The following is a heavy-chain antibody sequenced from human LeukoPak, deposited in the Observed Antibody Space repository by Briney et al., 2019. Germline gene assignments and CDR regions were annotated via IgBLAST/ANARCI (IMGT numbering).Heavy chain of an antibody. CDR1: AGSVSSGSYY. Sequence: SETLSLTCTVSAGSVSSGSYYWSWIRQPPGKRLEWIGYICYSGSTNYNPSLKSRVTISVGTSKNQFSLKLSSVTAADTAVYYCARGDYDILTRTYYYYYYGMDVWGKGTTVTVSS. D-gene: IGHD3-9*01. CDR2: ICYSGST. J-gene: IGHJ6*04. CDR3: ARGDYDILTRTYYYYYYGMDV. V-gene: IGHV4-61*01.